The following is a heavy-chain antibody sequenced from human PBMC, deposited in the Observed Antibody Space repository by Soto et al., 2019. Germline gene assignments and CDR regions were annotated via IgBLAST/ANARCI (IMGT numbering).Heavy chain of an antibody. J-gene: IGHJ6*04. CDR3: ATANGSVSYPGTSPKYYYGMDV. V-gene: IGHV5-51*01. CDR1: GYSFTSYW. CDR2: IYPGDSDT. D-gene: IGHD3-10*01. Sequence: GESLKISCKGSGYSFTSYWIGWVRQMPGKGLECMGIIYPGDSDTRYSPSFQGQVTISADKSISTAYLQCSSLKASDTAMYYCATANGSVSYPGTSPKYYYGMDVWGKGTTVTVSS.